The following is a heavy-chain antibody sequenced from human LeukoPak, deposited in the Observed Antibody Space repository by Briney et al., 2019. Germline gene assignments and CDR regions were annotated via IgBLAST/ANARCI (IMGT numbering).Heavy chain of an antibody. D-gene: IGHD5/OR15-5a*01. CDR1: GSTFSTYW. CDR3: VRLSRSVPNDY. V-gene: IGHV3-7*01. J-gene: IGHJ4*02. CDR2: INQGGSVK. Sequence: PGGSLRLSCAASGSTFSTYWMSWVRQPPGKGLEWVANINQGGSVKQHVDSVEGRFTVSRDNAKNSLFLQLNSLRAEDTAVYYCVRLSRSVPNDYWGQGTLVTVSS.